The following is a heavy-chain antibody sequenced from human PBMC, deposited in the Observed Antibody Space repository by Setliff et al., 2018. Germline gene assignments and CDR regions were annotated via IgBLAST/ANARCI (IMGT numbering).Heavy chain of an antibody. CDR1: GYTFTSYA. J-gene: IGHJ4*02. D-gene: IGHD3-3*01. Sequence: ASVKVSCKASGYTFTSYAMHWVRQAPGQGLEWMGRIIPIFGTANYAQKFQGRVTITADKSTSTAYMELSSLRSEDTAVYYCARRETYYNFWSGYYAYWGQGTLVTVSS. CDR2: IIPIFGTA. V-gene: IGHV1-69*06. CDR3: ARRETYYNFWSGYYAY.